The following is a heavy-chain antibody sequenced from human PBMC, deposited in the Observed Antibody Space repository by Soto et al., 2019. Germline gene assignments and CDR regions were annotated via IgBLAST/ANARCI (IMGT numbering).Heavy chain of an antibody. V-gene: IGHV2-5*02. CDR1: GFSLSTSGVG. CDR2: IYWDDDK. D-gene: IGHD6-13*01. CDR3: AHSGSSSWYRFVNI. Sequence: QITLKESGPTLVKPTQTLTLTCTFSGFSLSTSGVGVGWIRQPPGKALEWLALIYWDDDKRYSPSLKSRLTIPKDTSKNQVVLTMTNMDPVDTATFYCAHSGSSSWYRFVNIWGQGTMVTVSS. J-gene: IGHJ3*02.